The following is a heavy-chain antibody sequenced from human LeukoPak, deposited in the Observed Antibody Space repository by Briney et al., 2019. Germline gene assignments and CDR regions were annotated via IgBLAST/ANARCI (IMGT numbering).Heavy chain of an antibody. D-gene: IGHD6-6*01. CDR1: GFTFSSYS. CDR3: ARDRYSSSSGRPLDY. CDR2: ISSSSSTI. J-gene: IGHJ4*02. V-gene: IGHV3-48*04. Sequence: GGPLRLSCAASGFTFSSYSMNWVRQAPGKGLEWVSYISSSSSTIYYADSVKGRFTISRDNAKNSLYLQMNSLRAEDTAVYYCARDRYSSSSGRPLDYWGQGTLVTVSS.